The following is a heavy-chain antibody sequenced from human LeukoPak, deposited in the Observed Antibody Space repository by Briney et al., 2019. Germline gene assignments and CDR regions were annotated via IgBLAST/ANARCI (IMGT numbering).Heavy chain of an antibody. CDR1: GFTFSSYS. Sequence: PGGSLRLSCAASGFTFSSYSMNWVRQAPGKGLEWVSSISSSSSYIYYADSVKGRFTISRDNAKNSPYLQMNSLRAEDTAVYYCARSPGGVTTNFDYWGQGTLVTVSS. J-gene: IGHJ4*02. CDR2: ISSSSSYI. V-gene: IGHV3-21*01. CDR3: ARSPGGVTTNFDY. D-gene: IGHD4-17*01.